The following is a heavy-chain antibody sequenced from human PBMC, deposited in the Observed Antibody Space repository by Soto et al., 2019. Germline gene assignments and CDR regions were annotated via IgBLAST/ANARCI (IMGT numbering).Heavy chain of an antibody. J-gene: IGHJ4*02. CDR3: AGTYDPADY. V-gene: IGHV3-21*01. CDR2: ITSSSRFI. CDR1: RISFSDYH. D-gene: IGHD3-22*01. Sequence: EVHLVESGGGLVKPGGSLRLSCAASRISFSDYHMNLVRQAPGKGLEWVAAITSSSRFINYADSVKGRFTISRDNTKNSLYLQMNSLRGEDTAVYYCAGTYDPADYWGQGTLVTVSS.